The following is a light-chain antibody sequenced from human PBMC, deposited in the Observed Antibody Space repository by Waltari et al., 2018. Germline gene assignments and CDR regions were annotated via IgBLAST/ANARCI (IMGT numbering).Light chain of an antibody. CDR3: HQYGTSPWT. V-gene: IGKV3-20*01. CDR2: GAS. J-gene: IGKJ2*01. Sequence: EVVLTESSGTLSLSPGERATLSCRASQSVTSNLIAWYQHQPGQPPRLLIYGASTRATGIPGRFSGSGFGTDFSLTINRLEPEDFAVYYCHQYGTSPWTFGQGTKLEI. CDR1: QSVTSNL.